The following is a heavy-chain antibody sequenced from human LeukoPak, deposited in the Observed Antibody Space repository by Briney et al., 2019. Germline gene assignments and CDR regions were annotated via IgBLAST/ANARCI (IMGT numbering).Heavy chain of an antibody. CDR1: GFTFSSYT. CDR3: AKGGKWDVTPFDY. Sequence: GGSLRLSCVASGFTFSSYTMIWVRQAPGKGLEWVSSIGSNSDYTYYADSVKGRFTISRDNAKNSLFLQMNSLTADDTAVYYCAKGGKWDVTPFDYWGQGTLVTVSS. V-gene: IGHV3-21*01. CDR2: IGSNSDYT. D-gene: IGHD1-26*01. J-gene: IGHJ4*02.